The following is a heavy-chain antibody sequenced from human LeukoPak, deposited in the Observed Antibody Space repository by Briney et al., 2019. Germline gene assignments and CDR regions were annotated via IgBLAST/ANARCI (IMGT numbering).Heavy chain of an antibody. CDR2: INHSGRT. Sequence: SETLSLTCAVYGESFSAYYWSWIRQPPGKGLEWIGEINHSGRTIYNPSLTSRVTISVDTSKNQFSLKLTSVTAADTAVYYCARDHYYDSSVAYWGQGTLVTVSS. V-gene: IGHV4-34*01. D-gene: IGHD3-22*01. CDR3: ARDHYYDSSVAY. J-gene: IGHJ4*02. CDR1: GESFSAYY.